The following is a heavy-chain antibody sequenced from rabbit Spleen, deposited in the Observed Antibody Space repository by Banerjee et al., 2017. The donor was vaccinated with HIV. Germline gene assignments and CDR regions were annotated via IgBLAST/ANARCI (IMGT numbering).Heavy chain of an antibody. Sequence: QEQLKETGGGLVQPGGSLTLSCKASGFDVNSDYMSWVRQAPGKGLEWIGCIYIGSVTTDYANWATGRFTISKTSSTTVTLQMTSLTAADTATYFCARGVYDDYDTYYFNLWGQGTLSPS. CDR1: GFDVNSDYM. CDR3: ARGVYDDYDTYYFNL. CDR2: IYIGSVTT. V-gene: IGHV1S45*01. D-gene: IGHD2-1*01. J-gene: IGHJ4*01.